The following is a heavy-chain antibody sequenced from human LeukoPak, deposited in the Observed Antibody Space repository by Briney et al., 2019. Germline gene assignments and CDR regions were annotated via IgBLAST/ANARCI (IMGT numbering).Heavy chain of an antibody. CDR2: ISAYNGNT. V-gene: IGHV1-18*01. J-gene: IGHJ4*02. Sequence: AASVNVSCKASGYTFTIYRISWVRQAPGQGLEWMGWISAYNGNTNYAQKLQGRVTMTTDTSTSTAYMELRSLRSDDTAVYYCARVYYDSSGCDYWGQGTLVTVSS. CDR3: ARVYYDSSGCDY. D-gene: IGHD3-22*01. CDR1: GYTFTIYR.